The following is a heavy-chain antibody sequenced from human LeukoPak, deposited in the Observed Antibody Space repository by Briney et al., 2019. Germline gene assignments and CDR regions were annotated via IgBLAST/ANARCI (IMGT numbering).Heavy chain of an antibody. CDR3: ARSGLELLIFDP. CDR1: GFTFSSYG. J-gene: IGHJ5*02. D-gene: IGHD1-7*01. CDR2: IKQDGSEK. Sequence: GGSLRLSCAASGFTFSSYGMSWVRQAPGKGLEWVANIKQDGSEKYYVDSVKGRFTISRDNAKNSLYLQMNSLRAEDTAVYYCARSGLELLIFDPWGQGTLVTVSS. V-gene: IGHV3-7*01.